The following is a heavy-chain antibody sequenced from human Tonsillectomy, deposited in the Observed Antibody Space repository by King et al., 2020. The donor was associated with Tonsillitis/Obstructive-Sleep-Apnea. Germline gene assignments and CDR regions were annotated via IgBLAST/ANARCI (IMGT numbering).Heavy chain of an antibody. Sequence: QLQESDPGLVKPSETLSLTCTVSGGSISSSYYYWGWIRQSSGKGLEWIGSIYYSGSTYYNPSLKSRVTISVDTSKNQFSLKLSSVTAADTAVYYCARSVMTTVTDPDFDYWGQGTLVTVSS. J-gene: IGHJ4*02. D-gene: IGHD4-17*01. CDR3: ARSVMTTVTDPDFDY. V-gene: IGHV4-39*01. CDR1: GGSISSSYYY. CDR2: IYYSGST.